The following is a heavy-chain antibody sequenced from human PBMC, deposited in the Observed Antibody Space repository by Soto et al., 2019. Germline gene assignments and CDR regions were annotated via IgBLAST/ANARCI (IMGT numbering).Heavy chain of an antibody. V-gene: IGHV2-5*01. CDR2: IYWNDDK. CDR3: AHITTVTTGDY. J-gene: IGHJ4*02. Sequence: GLDLEWLALIYWNDDKRYSPSLKSRLTITKDTSKNQVVLTMTNMDPVDTATYYCAHITTVTTGDYWGQGTLVTVSS. D-gene: IGHD4-17*01.